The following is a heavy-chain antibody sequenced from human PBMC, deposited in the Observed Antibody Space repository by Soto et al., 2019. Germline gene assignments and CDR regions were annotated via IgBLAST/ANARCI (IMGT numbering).Heavy chain of an antibody. Sequence: KGLEWVSGISGSGGSTYYAYPVKGRFTISRDNSKSTVYLQMNSLRAEDTAVYYCAKAGDSGSRQYYSVMAVLVHGSTVTGSS. CDR3: AKAGDSGSRQYYSVMAV. V-gene: IGHV3-23*01. D-gene: IGHD3-10*01. CDR2: ISGSGGST. J-gene: IGHJ6*01.